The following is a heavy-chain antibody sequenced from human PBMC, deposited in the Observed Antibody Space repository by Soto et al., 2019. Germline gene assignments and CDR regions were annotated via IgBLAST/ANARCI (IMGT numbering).Heavy chain of an antibody. V-gene: IGHV4-59*01. CDR1: GGSISSSD. CDR2: IYYSGST. J-gene: IGHJ4*02. Sequence: PSGSLALTCTVSGGSISSSDWSGILQPPGKGLEWIGYIYYSGSTNYNPSLKSRVTISVDTSKNQFSLKLSSVTAADTAVYYCASFPISGYELFDYWGQGTLVTVSS. D-gene: IGHD5-12*01. CDR3: ASFPISGYELFDY.